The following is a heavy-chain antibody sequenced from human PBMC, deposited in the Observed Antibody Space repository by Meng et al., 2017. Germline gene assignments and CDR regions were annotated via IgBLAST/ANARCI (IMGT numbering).Heavy chain of an antibody. V-gene: IGHV1-69*06. D-gene: IGHD2-21*02. J-gene: IGHJ6*02. CDR3: ATSEGVTRYYYYGMDV. Sequence: SVKVSCKASGGTFSSYAISWVGQAPGQGLEWMGGIIPIFGTANYAQKFQGRVTITADKSTSTSYMGLSSLRSEDTAVYYCATSEGVTRYYYYGMDVWGQGTTVTVSS. CDR1: GGTFSSYA. CDR2: IIPIFGTA.